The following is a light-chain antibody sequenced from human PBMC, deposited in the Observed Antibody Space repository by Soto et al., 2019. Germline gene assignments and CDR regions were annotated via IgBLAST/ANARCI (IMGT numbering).Light chain of an antibody. J-gene: IGKJ3*01. CDR1: QSISRY. Sequence: IVLTQSPGTLSLSPGERTTLSCRASQSISRYLAWYQQKPGQGPRLVIYGASSRATGTPDRFSGSGSGTDFTLTINRLEPEDFAVYYCQQYGTSPFTFGPGTKVDIK. CDR2: GAS. CDR3: QQYGTSPFT. V-gene: IGKV3-20*01.